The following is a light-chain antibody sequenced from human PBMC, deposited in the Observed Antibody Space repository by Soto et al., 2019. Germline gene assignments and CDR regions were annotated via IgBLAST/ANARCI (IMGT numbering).Light chain of an antibody. CDR2: DNN. Sequence: QSVLTQPPSVSGAPGQRVTISCSGSSSNIGAGYDVHWYQQLPGTAPKLLIYDNNNRPSGVPGRFSGSKSGTSASLAITGLQAEDEADYYCQSYDISLHNYVFGTGTKVTVL. CDR1: SSNIGAGYD. V-gene: IGLV1-40*01. CDR3: QSYDISLHNYV. J-gene: IGLJ1*01.